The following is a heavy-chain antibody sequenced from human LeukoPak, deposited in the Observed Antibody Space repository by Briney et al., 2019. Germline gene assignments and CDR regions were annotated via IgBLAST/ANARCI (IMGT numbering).Heavy chain of an antibody. CDR1: GYTFTAYH. D-gene: IGHD2-2*01. J-gene: IGHJ6*03. CDR3: ARVQYQLLSNYYYYYMDV. Sequence: SVKVSCKTSGYTFTAYHVHWVRQAPGQGLEWMGRIIPIFGTANYAQKFQGRVTITTDESTSTAYMELSSLRSEDTAVYYCARVQYQLLSNYYYYYMDVWGKGTTVTVSS. V-gene: IGHV1-69*05. CDR2: IIPIFGTA.